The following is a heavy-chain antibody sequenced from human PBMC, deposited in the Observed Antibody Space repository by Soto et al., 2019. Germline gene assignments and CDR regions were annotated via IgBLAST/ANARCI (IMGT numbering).Heavy chain of an antibody. Sequence: PSETLSLTCTVSGGSISSYYWSWIRQPPGQGLEWIGYIYYSGSTNYNPSLKSRVTISVDTSKNQFSLKLSSVTAADTAVYYCARISRSPSEYYYYYCMDVWGQGTTVTASS. J-gene: IGHJ6*02. V-gene: IGHV4-59*01. CDR2: IYYSGST. D-gene: IGHD6-6*01. CDR1: GGSISSYY. CDR3: ARISRSPSEYYYYYCMDV.